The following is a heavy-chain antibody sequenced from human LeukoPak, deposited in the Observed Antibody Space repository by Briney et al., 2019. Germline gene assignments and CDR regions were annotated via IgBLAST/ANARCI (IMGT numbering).Heavy chain of an antibody. V-gene: IGHV4-34*01. J-gene: IGHJ4*02. CDR3: ASSTGDY. D-gene: IGHD3-10*01. CDR2: INHSGST. CDR1: GGSFSGYY. Sequence: PSETLSLTCAVYGGSFSGYYWSWIRQPPGKGLEWIGKINHSGSTNYNPSLKSRVTISVDTSKNQFSLKLSSVTAADTAVYYCASSTGDYWGQGTLVTVSS.